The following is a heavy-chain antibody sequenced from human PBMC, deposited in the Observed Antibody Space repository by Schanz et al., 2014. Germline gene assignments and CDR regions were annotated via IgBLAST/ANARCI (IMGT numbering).Heavy chain of an antibody. CDR3: ARGQRRTIGRPFGP. Sequence: QVQLVQSGAEVKKPGASVKVSCKASGYTFISYGIKWVRQAPGQGLEWMGWMQPDSGKTHYAEKFQGRVAMTRDVSISTAYMELSSLASEDTAVYYCARGQRRTIGRPFGPWGQGTLXTVSS. CDR2: MQPDSGKT. D-gene: IGHD6-25*01. J-gene: IGHJ5*02. CDR1: GYTFISYG. V-gene: IGHV1-8*02.